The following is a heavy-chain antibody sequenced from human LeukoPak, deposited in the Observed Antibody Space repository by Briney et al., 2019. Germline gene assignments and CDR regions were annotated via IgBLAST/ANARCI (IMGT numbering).Heavy chain of an antibody. D-gene: IGHD1-26*01. CDR3: ARGIVGATSFDY. Sequence: SETLSLTCAVYGGSFSGYYWSWIRQPPGKGLEWIGEINHSGSTNYNPSLKSRVTISVDTSKNQFSLKLSSVTAADTAVYYCARGIVGATSFDYWGQGTLVTVSS. J-gene: IGHJ4*02. CDR2: INHSGST. CDR1: GGSFSGYY. V-gene: IGHV4-34*01.